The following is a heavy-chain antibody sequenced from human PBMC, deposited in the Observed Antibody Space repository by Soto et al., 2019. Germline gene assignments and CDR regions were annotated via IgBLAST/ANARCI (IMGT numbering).Heavy chain of an antibody. Sequence: QVQLQESGPGLVKPSQTLSLTCTVSGGSISSGDYYWSWIRQPPGKGLEWIGYIYYSGITYYNPSLKSRVSISVHTTKNQFSLRLSSVTAADTAVYYCARGVGSSGWYTFDPWGQGTLVTVSS. CDR1: GGSISSGDYY. CDR3: ARGVGSSGWYTFDP. V-gene: IGHV4-30-4*01. J-gene: IGHJ5*02. D-gene: IGHD6-19*01. CDR2: IYYSGIT.